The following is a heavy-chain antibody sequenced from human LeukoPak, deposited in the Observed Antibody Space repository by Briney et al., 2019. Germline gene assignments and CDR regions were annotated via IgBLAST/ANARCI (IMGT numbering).Heavy chain of an antibody. Sequence: GGSLRLSCAASGFTFSSYAMSWVRQAPGKGLEWVSAISGSGGSTYYADSVKGRFTISRDNSKNTLYLQMNSLRAEDTAVYYCARGGRGSAAVVAPRSFDIWGQGTMVTVSS. D-gene: IGHD3-22*01. J-gene: IGHJ3*02. CDR3: ARGGRGSAAVVAPRSFDI. CDR1: GFTFSSYA. V-gene: IGHV3-23*01. CDR2: ISGSGGST.